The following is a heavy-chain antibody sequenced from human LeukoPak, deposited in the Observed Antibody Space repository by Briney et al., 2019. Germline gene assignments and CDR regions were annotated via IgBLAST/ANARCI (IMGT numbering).Heavy chain of an antibody. CDR1: GFTFSSYA. Sequence: GGSLRLSCAASGFTFSSYAMHWVRQAPGKGLEWVSAISGSGGSTYYADSVKGRFTISRDNSKNTLYLQMNSLRAEDTAVYYCAKRGCSGGSCYSPDPEYWGQGTLVTVSS. D-gene: IGHD2-15*01. J-gene: IGHJ4*02. CDR2: ISGSGGST. V-gene: IGHV3-23*01. CDR3: AKRGCSGGSCYSPDPEY.